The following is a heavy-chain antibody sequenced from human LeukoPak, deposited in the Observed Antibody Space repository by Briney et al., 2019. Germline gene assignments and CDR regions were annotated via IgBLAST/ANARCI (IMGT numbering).Heavy chain of an antibody. CDR2: ICYSGTT. D-gene: IGHD3-10*01. CDR1: GDSISRSSHC. CDR3: ARDPMVRGVMLGAFDI. V-gene: IGHV4-39*07. Sequence: PSETLSLTCTVSGDSISRSSHCWGWIRQPPGKGLEWIGSICYSGTTYYNPSLKSRVTISVDTSKNQFSLKLSSVTAADTAVYYCARDPMVRGVMLGAFDIWGQGTMVTVSS. J-gene: IGHJ3*02.